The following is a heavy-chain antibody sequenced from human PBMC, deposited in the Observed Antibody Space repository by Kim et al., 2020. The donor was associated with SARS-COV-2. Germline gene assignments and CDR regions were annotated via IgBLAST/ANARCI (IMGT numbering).Heavy chain of an antibody. CDR2: ITSSSSTI. CDR3: VSSSVGLF. J-gene: IGHJ4*02. D-gene: IGHD3-10*01. Sequence: GGSLRLSCATSGFTFNSYSMNWVRQAPGKGLEWVSYITSSSSTIYYADSVKGRFTISRDNAENSVFLQMNSLRVDDTAVYYCVSSSVGLFWGQGTLVTVS. V-gene: IGHV3-48*04. CDR1: GFTFNSYS.